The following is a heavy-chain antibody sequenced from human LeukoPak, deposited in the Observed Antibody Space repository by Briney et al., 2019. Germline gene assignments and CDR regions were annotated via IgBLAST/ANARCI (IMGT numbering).Heavy chain of an antibody. CDR2: ISSSSSYI. Sequence: GGSLSLSCAASGFTFSSYSMNWVRQAPGKGLEWVSSISSSSSYIYYADSVKGRFTISRDNAKNSLYLQMNSLRAEDTAVYYCARGHCSGGSCYSGHYWGQGTLVTVSS. CDR3: ARGHCSGGSCYSGHY. J-gene: IGHJ4*02. D-gene: IGHD2-15*01. V-gene: IGHV3-21*01. CDR1: GFTFSSYS.